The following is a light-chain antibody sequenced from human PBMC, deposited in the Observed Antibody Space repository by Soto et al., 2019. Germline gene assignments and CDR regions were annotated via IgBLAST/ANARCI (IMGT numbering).Light chain of an antibody. V-gene: IGKV3-20*01. J-gene: IGKJ5*01. CDR1: QSVTSNY. Sequence: EIVLTQSPGTLSLSPGERATLSCGASQSVTSNYLAWYQQKPGQAPRLLIFGASIRVKGIPDRFIGSGSGTDFTLTISRLEPEDFAVYYCQQYGSSPITCGQGTRLEIK. CDR3: QQYGSSPIT. CDR2: GAS.